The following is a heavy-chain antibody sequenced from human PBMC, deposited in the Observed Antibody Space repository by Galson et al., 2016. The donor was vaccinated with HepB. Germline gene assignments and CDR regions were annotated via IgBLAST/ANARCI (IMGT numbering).Heavy chain of an antibody. CDR2: ISYDGDFK. V-gene: IGHV3-30*04. J-gene: IGHJ4*02. CDR1: GFTFSRNA. CDR3: AASYQPMQCFHF. Sequence: SLRLSCAASGFTFSRNAVHWVRRAPGKGLEWVAVISYDGDFKYYADSLRGRFTVSRDTSKNTFYLHMNTLRIEDTAMYYCAASYQPMQCFHFWGQGTLVTVSS. D-gene: IGHD2-2*01.